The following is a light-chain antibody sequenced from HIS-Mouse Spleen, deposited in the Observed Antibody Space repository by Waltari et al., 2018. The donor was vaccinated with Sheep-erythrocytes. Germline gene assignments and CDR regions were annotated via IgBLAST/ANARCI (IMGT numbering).Light chain of an antibody. J-gene: IGLJ1*01. V-gene: IGLV2-11*01. Sequence: QSALTQPRSVSGSPGQSVTISCTGTSSDVVGYNYVSWYQQHPGKAPKLMIYDVSKRPSGVPDRFSGSKSGNTASLTISGLQAEDEAYYYCCSYAGSYNHVFATGTKVTVL. CDR2: DVS. CDR1: SSDVVGYNY. CDR3: CSYAGSYNHV.